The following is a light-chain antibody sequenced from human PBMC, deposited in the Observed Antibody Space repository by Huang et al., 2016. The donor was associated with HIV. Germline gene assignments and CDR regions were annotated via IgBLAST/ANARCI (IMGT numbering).Light chain of an antibody. CDR3: QQRTEWLT. V-gene: IGKV3-11*01. CDR2: DAS. J-gene: IGKJ4*01. CDR1: QNIHNH. Sequence: IVLTQSPATLSWYGGEPISLPCRANQNIHNHLAWYQKIPGQPPRLIIYDASYRVRGVPARFSGSGSGTDFTLTITDLEPEDFAIYDCQQRTEWLTFGGGT.